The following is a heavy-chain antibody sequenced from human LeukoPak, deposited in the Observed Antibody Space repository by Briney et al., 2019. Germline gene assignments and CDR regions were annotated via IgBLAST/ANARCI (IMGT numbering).Heavy chain of an antibody. CDR2: ISYDGSNK. V-gene: IGHV3-30*04. CDR1: GFTFSSYA. CDR3: AKDGGYYDSSGYYPYYYYYYMDV. J-gene: IGHJ6*03. D-gene: IGHD3-22*01. Sequence: PGGSLRLSCAASGFTFSSYAMHWVRQAPGKGLEWVAVISYDGSNKYYADSVKGRFTISRDNSKNTLYLQMNSLRAEDTAVYYCAKDGGYYDSSGYYPYYYYYYMDVWGKGTTVTVSS.